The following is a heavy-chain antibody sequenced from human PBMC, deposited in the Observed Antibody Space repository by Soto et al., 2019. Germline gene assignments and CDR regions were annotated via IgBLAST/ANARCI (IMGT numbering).Heavy chain of an antibody. V-gene: IGHV4-59*08. CDR1: GGSISNYY. J-gene: IGHJ4*02. CDR2: IYYSGST. Sequence: PSETLSLTCIVSGGSISNYYWSWIRQPPGKGLEWIGYIYYSGSTNYNPSLTSRVTISVDTSKNQFSLKLSSVTAADTAVYYCARHRYSYGVYYFDYWGQGTPVT. D-gene: IGHD5-18*01. CDR3: ARHRYSYGVYYFDY.